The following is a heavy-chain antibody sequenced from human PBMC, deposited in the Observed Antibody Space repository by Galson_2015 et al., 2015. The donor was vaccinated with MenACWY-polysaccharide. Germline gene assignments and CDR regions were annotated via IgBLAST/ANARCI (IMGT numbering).Heavy chain of an antibody. Sequence: SETLSLTCAVSGGSISSSNWWRWVRQPPGKGLEWIGEIFHSGSTNYNPSLKSRVTISVDKSKNQFSLKLSSVTAADAAVYYCARVFLSQSYPFDYWGQGTLVTVSS. D-gene: IGHD1-26*01. CDR3: ARVFLSQSYPFDY. CDR2: IFHSGST. V-gene: IGHV4-4*02. J-gene: IGHJ4*02. CDR1: GGSISSSNW.